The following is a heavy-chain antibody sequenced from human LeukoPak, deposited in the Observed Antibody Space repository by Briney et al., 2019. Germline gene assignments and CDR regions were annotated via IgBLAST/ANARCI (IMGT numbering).Heavy chain of an antibody. Sequence: GRSLRLSCAASGFTFSSYAMHWVRQAPGKGLEWVAVISYDGSNKYNADSVKGRFTISRDNSKNTLYLQMNSLRAEDTAVYYCALVKEPAALYAFDIWGQGTMVTVSS. J-gene: IGHJ3*02. D-gene: IGHD2-2*01. CDR3: ALVKEPAALYAFDI. CDR1: GFTFSSYA. V-gene: IGHV3-30*04. CDR2: ISYDGSNK.